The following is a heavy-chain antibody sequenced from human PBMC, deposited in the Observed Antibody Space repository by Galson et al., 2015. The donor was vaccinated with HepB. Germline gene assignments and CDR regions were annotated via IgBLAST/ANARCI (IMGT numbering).Heavy chain of an antibody. Sequence: SVKVSCKASGGTFSSYAISWVRQAPGQGLEWMGGIIPIFGTANYAQKFQGRVTITADKSTSTAYMELSSLRSEDTAVYYCARSPAGYSGYDPDAFDIWGQGTMVTVSS. D-gene: IGHD5-12*01. V-gene: IGHV1-69*06. J-gene: IGHJ3*02. CDR1: GGTFSSYA. CDR2: IIPIFGTA. CDR3: ARSPAGYSGYDPDAFDI.